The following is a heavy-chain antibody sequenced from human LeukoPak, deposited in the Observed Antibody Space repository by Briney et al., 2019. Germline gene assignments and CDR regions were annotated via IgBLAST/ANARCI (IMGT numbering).Heavy chain of an antibody. V-gene: IGHV1-46*01. CDR2: LNLCGGST. Sequence: ASVKDSSKPSLYTFSNFYIKWVRQTPGQGLGWMGVLNLCGGSTRYGQKFQGRGTMTRDTSTITVYMELSSLRSEDTAVCYCARGSSRGAYYFDYWGQGALVTVPS. D-gene: IGHD2-2*01. CDR3: ARGSSRGAYYFDY. CDR1: LYTFSNFY. J-gene: IGHJ4*02.